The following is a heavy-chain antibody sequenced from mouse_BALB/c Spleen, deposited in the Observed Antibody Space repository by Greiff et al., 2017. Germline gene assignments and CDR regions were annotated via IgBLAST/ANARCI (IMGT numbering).Heavy chain of an antibody. V-gene: IGHV5-4*02. J-gene: IGHJ4*01. CDR3: AVAYYRYDGGAMDY. CDR1: GFTFSDYY. Sequence: EVKLMESGGGLVKPGGSLKLSCAASGFTFSDYYMYWVRQTPEKRLEWVATISDGGSYTYYPDSVKGRFTISRDNAKNNLYLQMSSLKSEDTAMYYCAVAYYRYDGGAMDYWGQGTSVTVSS. CDR2: ISDGGSYT. D-gene: IGHD2-14*01.